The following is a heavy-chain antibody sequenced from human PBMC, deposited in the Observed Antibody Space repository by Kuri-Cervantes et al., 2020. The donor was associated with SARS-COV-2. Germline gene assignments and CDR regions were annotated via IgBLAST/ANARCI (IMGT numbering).Heavy chain of an antibody. Sequence: SETLSLTCAVSGGSISSSNWWSWVRQPPGKGLEWIGEIYHSGSTNYNPSLKSRVTISVDKSKNQFSLKLSSVTAADTAVYYCARGVPGYHDFWSGYSTRWFDPWGRGTLVTVSS. CDR3: ARGVPGYHDFWSGYSTRWFDP. D-gene: IGHD3-3*01. CDR2: IYHSGST. J-gene: IGHJ5*02. CDR1: GGSISSSNW. V-gene: IGHV4-4*02.